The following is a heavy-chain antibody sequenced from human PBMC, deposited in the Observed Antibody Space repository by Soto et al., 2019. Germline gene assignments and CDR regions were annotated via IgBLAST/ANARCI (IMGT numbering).Heavy chain of an antibody. CDR3: AKDAPGSGWLSDY. D-gene: IGHD3-22*01. J-gene: IGHJ4*02. CDR2: IGGSGGGT. CDR1: GFTFSIYA. Sequence: LRLSCAASGFTFSIYAMSWVRQAPGKGLEWVSTIGGSGGGTSYADFVRVRFTISRDNSRNTLYLQMNSPRDEDTAVYYCAKDAPGSGWLSDYWGQGTLVTVSS. V-gene: IGHV3-23*01.